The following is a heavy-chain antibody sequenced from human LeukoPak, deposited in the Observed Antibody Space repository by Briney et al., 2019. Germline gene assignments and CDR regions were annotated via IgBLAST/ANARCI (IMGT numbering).Heavy chain of an antibody. CDR2: IRYDGGNK. Sequence: PGGSLRLSCAASGFTFNYYGMNWVRQAPGRGLEWLAFIRYDGGNKYYADSAKGRFTISRDNSKNTLYLEMNSLRAEDTAAYYCAKRKDASGGYHTQPYFDYWGQGTLVTVSS. V-gene: IGHV3-30*02. D-gene: IGHD3-10*01. CDR1: GFTFNYYG. J-gene: IGHJ4*02. CDR3: AKRKDASGGYHTQPYFDY.